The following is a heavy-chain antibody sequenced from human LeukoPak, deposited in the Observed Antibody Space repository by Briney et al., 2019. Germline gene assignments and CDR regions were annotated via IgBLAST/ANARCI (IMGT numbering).Heavy chain of an antibody. D-gene: IGHD6-19*01. CDR2: TLYSGDT. J-gene: IGHJ4*02. CDR3: ARFSRPGDNSGHYLDH. V-gene: IGHV4-59*01. Sequence: PSETLSLTCNVSGASISSYYWSWIRQPPGKGLEWIAYTLYSGDTNYNPSLKSRVTISVDTSKNQFSLKLSSVTAADTAVYYCARFSRPGDNSGHYLDHWGQGTLVTVFS. CDR1: GASISSYY.